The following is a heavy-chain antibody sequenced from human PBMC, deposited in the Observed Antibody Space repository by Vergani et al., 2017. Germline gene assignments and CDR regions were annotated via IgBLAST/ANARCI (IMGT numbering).Heavy chain of an antibody. V-gene: IGHV1-3*04. CDR2: INTGNGNT. J-gene: IGHJ6*02. D-gene: IGHD2-21*02. CDR1: GYTFTSYA. CDR3: ARVEIYCGGDCPNYYYYGMDV. Sequence: QVQLVQSGAEVKKPGASVKVSCKASGYTFTSYAMHWVRQAPGQRLEWMGWINTGNGNTKYSQKFQGRFTITRDTSASTAYMELSSLRSEDTAVYYCARVEIYCGGDCPNYYYYGMDVWGQGTTVTVSS.